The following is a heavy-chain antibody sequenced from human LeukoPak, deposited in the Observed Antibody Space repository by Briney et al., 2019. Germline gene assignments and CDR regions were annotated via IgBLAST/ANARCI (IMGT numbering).Heavy chain of an antibody. CDR1: GFTFSSYA. J-gene: IGHJ5*02. D-gene: IGHD5-24*01. CDR2: ISGSGGST. V-gene: IGHV3-23*01. Sequence: GGSLRLSCAASGFTFSSYAMSWVRQAPGKGLEWVSAISGSGGSTYYADSVKGRFTISRDNSKNTLYLQMNSLRAEDTAVYYCARDSGDGRDGYAWGQGTLVTVSS. CDR3: ARDSGDGRDGYA.